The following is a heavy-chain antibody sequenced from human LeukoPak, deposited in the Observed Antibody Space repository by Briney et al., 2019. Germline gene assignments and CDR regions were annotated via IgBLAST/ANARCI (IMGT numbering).Heavy chain of an antibody. D-gene: IGHD6-19*01. CDR1: GFTFSSYW. Sequence: GGSLRLSCAASGFTFSSYWMHWVRQAPGKELVWVARINRDGSTTTYADSVKGRFTISRDNAKNTLYLQMNSLRAEDTAVFYCARAVAGPSHLDYWGQGTLVTVSS. V-gene: IGHV3-74*01. CDR3: ARAVAGPSHLDY. CDR2: INRDGSTT. J-gene: IGHJ4*02.